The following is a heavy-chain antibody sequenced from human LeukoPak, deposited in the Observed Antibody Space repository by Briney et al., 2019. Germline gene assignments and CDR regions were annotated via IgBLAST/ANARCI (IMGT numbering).Heavy chain of an antibody. J-gene: IGHJ4*02. CDR3: ARGIGSYYFDY. CDR2: ISSTGSTI. D-gene: IGHD1-26*01. Sequence: PGGSLRLSCAASGFTFSSYEMNWVRQAPGKGLEWGSYISSTGSTIYYADSVKGRFTISRDNAKNSLYLQMNSLRAEDTAVYYCARGIGSYYFDYWGQGTLVTVSS. V-gene: IGHV3-48*03. CDR1: GFTFSSYE.